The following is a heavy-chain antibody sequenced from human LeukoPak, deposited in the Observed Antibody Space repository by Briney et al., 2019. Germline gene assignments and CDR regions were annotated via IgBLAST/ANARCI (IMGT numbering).Heavy chain of an antibody. CDR2: IYTSGST. CDR1: GGSISSYY. J-gene: IGHJ4*02. CDR3: ARADDSSGYYLYFDY. Sequence: PSETLSLTCTVSGGSISSYYWSWIRQPAGKGLEWFGRIYTSGSTNYNPSLRSRVTMSVDTSKNQFSLKLSSVTAADTAVYYCARADDSSGYYLYFDYWGQGTLVTVSS. D-gene: IGHD3-22*01. V-gene: IGHV4-4*07.